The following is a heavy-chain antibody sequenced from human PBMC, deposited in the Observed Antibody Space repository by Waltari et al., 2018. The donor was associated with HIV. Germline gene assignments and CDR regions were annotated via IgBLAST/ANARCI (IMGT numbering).Heavy chain of an antibody. V-gene: IGHV4-61*01. J-gene: IGHJ4*02. CDR3: ARVIAAAGLRFDS. Sequence: QVQLQESGPGLVKPSETLSLTGTGSGDAVSRGSFYWSWTPQPPGKGLELLGNTYYSGRTSYNPPLKSRVTISIDASKNQFSLKLRSVTAADTAVYYCARVIAAAGLRFDSWGQGTLVTVSS. CDR2: TYYSGRT. CDR1: GDAVSRGSFY. D-gene: IGHD6-13*01.